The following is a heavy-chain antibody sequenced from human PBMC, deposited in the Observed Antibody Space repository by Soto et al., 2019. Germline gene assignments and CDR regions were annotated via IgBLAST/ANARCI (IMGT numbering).Heavy chain of an antibody. CDR2: IIPIFGTA. V-gene: IGHV1-69*01. D-gene: IGHD1-26*01. Sequence: QVQLVQSGAEVKKPGSSLKVSCKASGGTFSSYSINWVRQAPGQGLEWMGEIIPIFGTANYAQKFQGRVTITADESTSTAYMELSSLSSEDTAVYYCARDGGRHSGGIDYWGQGTLVTVSS. J-gene: IGHJ4*02. CDR3: ARDGGRHSGGIDY. CDR1: GGTFSSYS.